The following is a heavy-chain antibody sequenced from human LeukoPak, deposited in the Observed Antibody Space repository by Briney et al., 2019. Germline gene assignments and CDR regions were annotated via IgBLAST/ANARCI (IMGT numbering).Heavy chain of an antibody. CDR2: ISSSGSTI. D-gene: IGHD3-10*01. V-gene: IGHV3-48*03. J-gene: IGHJ6*03. CDR1: GFTFSSYE. Sequence: PGGSLRLSCAASGFTFSSYEMNWVRQAPGKGLEWVSYISSSGSTIYYADSVKGRFTISRDNAKNSLYLQMNSLRAEDTAVYYCARIGSARGGGYYYYYYMDVWGKGTTVTVSS. CDR3: ARIGSARGGGYYYYYYMDV.